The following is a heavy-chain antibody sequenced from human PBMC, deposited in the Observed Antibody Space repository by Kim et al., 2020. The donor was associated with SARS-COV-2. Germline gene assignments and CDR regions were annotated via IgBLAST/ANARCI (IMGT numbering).Heavy chain of an antibody. CDR2: INHSGST. CDR1: GGSFSGYY. CDR3: ARRRHLGVRGVGWFDP. V-gene: IGHV4-34*01. J-gene: IGHJ5*02. Sequence: SETLSLTCAVYGGSFSGYYWSWIRQPPGKGLEWIGEINHSGSTNYNPSLKSRVTISVDTSKNQFSLKLSSVTAADTAVYYCARRRHLGVRGVGWFDPWGQGTLVTVSS. D-gene: IGHD3-10*01.